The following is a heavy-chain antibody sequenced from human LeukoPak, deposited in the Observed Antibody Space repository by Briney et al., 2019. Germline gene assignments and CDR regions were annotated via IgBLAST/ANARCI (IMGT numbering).Heavy chain of an antibody. V-gene: IGHV5-51*01. CDR3: ARHLSSGCYQSDN. J-gene: IGHJ4*02. CDR1: GYSFTSYW. D-gene: IGHD6-19*01. CDR2: IYPGDSDT. Sequence: GESLKISCKGSGYSFTSYWIGWVRQMPGKGLEWMGIIYPGDSDTRYSPSFQGQVTISADTSISTAYLQWSSLKASDTAMYYCARHLSSGCYQSDNWGQGTLVTVSS.